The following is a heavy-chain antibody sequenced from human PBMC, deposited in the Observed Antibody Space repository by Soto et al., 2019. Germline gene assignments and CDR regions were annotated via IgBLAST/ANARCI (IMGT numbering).Heavy chain of an antibody. Sequence: PSETLSLTCTVSGGSISSSSYYWGWIRQPPGKGLEWIGSIYYSGSTYYNPSLKSRVTISVDTSKNQFSLKLSSVTAADTAVYYCARHPLLGSGSYYNFGFDYWGQGTLVTVSS. V-gene: IGHV4-39*01. CDR1: GGSISSSSYY. J-gene: IGHJ4*02. CDR3: ARHPLLGSGSYYNFGFDY. D-gene: IGHD3-10*01. CDR2: IYYSGST.